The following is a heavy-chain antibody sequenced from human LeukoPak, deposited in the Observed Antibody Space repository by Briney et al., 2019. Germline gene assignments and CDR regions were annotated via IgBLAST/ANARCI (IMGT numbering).Heavy chain of an antibody. CDR3: ARGDSYYYYYYMDV. Sequence: EASVKVSCKASGYTFTSYGISWVRQAPGQGLEWMGWISAYNGNTNYAQKLQGRVTMTTDTSTSTAYMELRSLRSDDTAVYYCARGDSYYYYYYMDVWGKGTTVTISS. J-gene: IGHJ6*03. CDR1: GYTFTSYG. V-gene: IGHV1-18*01. CDR2: ISAYNGNT. D-gene: IGHD2-21*02.